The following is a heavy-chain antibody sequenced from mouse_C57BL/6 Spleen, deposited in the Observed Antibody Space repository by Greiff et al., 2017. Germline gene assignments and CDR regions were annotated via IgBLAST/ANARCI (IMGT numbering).Heavy chain of an antibody. CDR2: IDPETGGT. D-gene: IGHD3-2*02. V-gene: IGHV1-15*01. J-gene: IGHJ3*01. Sequence: QVQLQQSGAELVRPGASVTLSCKASGYTFTDYEMHWVKQTPVHGLEWIGAIDPETGGTAYNQKFKGKAILTADKSSSTAYMELRSLTSEDSAVYYCTRRGQLRPNFAYWGQGTLVTVSA. CDR1: GYTFTDYE. CDR3: TRRGQLRPNFAY.